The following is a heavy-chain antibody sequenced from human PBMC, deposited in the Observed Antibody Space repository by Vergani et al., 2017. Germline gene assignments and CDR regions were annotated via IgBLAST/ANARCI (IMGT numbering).Heavy chain of an antibody. V-gene: IGHV3-9*01. Sequence: EVQLVESGGGLVQPGRSLRLSCAASGFTFDDYAMHWVRQAPGKGLEWVSGISWNSGSIGYADSVKGRFTISRDNAKNSLYLQMNSLRAEDTAVYYCAKDAGGYNTVGLFDYWGQGTLVTVSS. CDR2: ISWNSGSI. J-gene: IGHJ4*02. CDR1: GFTFDDYA. CDR3: AKDAGGYNTVGLFDY. D-gene: IGHD5-24*01.